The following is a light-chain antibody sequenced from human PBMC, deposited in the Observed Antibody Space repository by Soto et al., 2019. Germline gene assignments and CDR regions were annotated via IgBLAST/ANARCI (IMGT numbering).Light chain of an antibody. Sequence: IVMTQSPATLSVSPGERATLSCRASQSLRSNLAWYQQKPGQATRLLIYAASTRATGIPARFIGSRSGTEFTLTIRSLHSEDLAFYYCQQYNNWWTFGQGTKVEIK. CDR3: QQYNNWWT. J-gene: IGKJ1*01. CDR1: QSLRSN. V-gene: IGKV3-15*01. CDR2: AAS.